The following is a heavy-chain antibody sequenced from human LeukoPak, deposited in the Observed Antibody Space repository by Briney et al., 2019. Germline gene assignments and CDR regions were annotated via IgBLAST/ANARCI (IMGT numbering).Heavy chain of an antibody. D-gene: IGHD3-22*01. V-gene: IGHV4-4*07. CDR3: ARTPYYYDSSGYYFDY. CDR1: GGSISSYY. J-gene: IGHJ4*02. Sequence: PSETLSLTCTVSGGSISSYYWSWIRQPAGKGLEWIGRIYTSGSTYYNPSLKSRVTISVDTSKNQFSLKLSSVTAADTAVYYCARTPYYYDSSGYYFDYWGQGTLVTVSS. CDR2: IYTSGST.